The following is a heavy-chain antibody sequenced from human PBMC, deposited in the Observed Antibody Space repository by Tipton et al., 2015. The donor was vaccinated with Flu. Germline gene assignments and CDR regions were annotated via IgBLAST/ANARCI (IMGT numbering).Heavy chain of an antibody. J-gene: IGHJ3*02. CDR1: GGSISSVTYY. CDR3: ARGLGVVVAVAFDI. CDR2: IYYSGNT. D-gene: IGHD2-15*01. Sequence: TLSLTCTVSGGSISSVTYYWGWIRQSPGKGLEWIGNIYYSGNTYYNPSLKSRVTMSVDTSKNQMSLRLNSVTAADTAVYYCARGLGVVVAVAFDIWGPRDNDHRLF. V-gene: IGHV4-39*07.